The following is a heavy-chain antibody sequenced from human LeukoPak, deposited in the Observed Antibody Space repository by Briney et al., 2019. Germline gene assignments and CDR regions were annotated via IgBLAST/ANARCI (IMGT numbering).Heavy chain of an antibody. CDR2: INPNSGGT. J-gene: IGHJ4*02. CDR1: GYTFSAYY. Sequence: ASVKVSCKASGYTFSAYYMHWVRQAPGQGLERMGWINPNSGGTNYAQKFQGRVTMTGDTSISTAYMELSRLSSDDTAIYYCARDRNGDYLFDYWGQGTLVTVTS. D-gene: IGHD4-17*01. CDR3: ARDRNGDYLFDY. V-gene: IGHV1-2*02.